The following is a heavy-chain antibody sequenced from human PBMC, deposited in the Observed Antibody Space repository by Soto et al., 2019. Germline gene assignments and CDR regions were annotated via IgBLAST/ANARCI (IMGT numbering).Heavy chain of an antibody. V-gene: IGHV3-30*03. CDR2: ISHDGQNQ. CDR1: GFAFGSHG. J-gene: IGHJ6*02. D-gene: IGHD2-2*01. CDR3: ARERADIVVAPVATSGMDV. Sequence: QVQLVESGGGVVPPGRSLKLSCIASGFAFGSHGMHWVRQVSGKGLEWVAVISHDGQNQYYRESVKGRFTISRDNSKNSLFLEVPSLRVEDTAVYYCARERADIVVAPVATSGMDVWGQGTAVTVSS.